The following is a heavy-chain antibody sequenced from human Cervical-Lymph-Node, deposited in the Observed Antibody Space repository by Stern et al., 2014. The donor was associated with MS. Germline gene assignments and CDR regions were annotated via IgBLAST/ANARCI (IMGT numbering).Heavy chain of an antibody. CDR2: ISYDGSNK. CDR3: AKGPVWNWYFDL. CDR1: GFTFSSYD. D-gene: IGHD3-16*01. J-gene: IGHJ2*01. V-gene: IGHV3-30*18. Sequence: VQLVESGGGVVQPGRSLRLSCAASGFTFSSYDMHWVRQAPGKGLAWVAVISYDGSNKSYADSVKGRCTISRDNSKNTLYLQMNSLRAEDTAVYYCAKGPVWNWYFDLWGRGTLVTVSS.